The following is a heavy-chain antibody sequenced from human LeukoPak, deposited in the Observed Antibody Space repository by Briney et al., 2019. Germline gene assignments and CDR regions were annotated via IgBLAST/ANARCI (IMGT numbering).Heavy chain of an antibody. CDR3: ARLRRNSDSGGYYYYYDY. D-gene: IGHD3-22*01. Sequence: GGSLRLSCDASGFTFSYFGVNWVRQAPGEGLEWVAYISSGPFGTFTIHYADSVKGRFTISRDDAKNSLSLQMNSLRVEDTAVYYCARLRRNSDSGGYYYYYDYWGQGTLVTVSS. J-gene: IGHJ4*02. V-gene: IGHV3-48*01. CDR1: GFTFSYFG. CDR2: ISSGPFGTFTI.